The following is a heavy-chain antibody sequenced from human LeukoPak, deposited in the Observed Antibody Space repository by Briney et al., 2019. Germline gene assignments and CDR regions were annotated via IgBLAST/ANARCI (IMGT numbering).Heavy chain of an antibody. CDR1: GFTFSSYA. Sequence: GGSLRLSCAASGFTFSSYAISWVRQAPGQGLEWMGGIIPIFGTANYAQKFQGRVTITADESTSTAYMELSSLRSEDTAVYYCARDSGVGFLEWFFDYWGQGTLVTVSS. CDR3: ARDSGVGFLEWFFDY. V-gene: IGHV1-69*01. CDR2: IIPIFGTA. D-gene: IGHD3-3*01. J-gene: IGHJ4*02.